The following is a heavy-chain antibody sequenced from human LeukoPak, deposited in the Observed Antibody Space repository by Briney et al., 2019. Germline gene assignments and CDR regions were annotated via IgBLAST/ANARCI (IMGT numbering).Heavy chain of an antibody. CDR2: IWYDGSNK. V-gene: IGHV3-30*02. CDR1: GFTFSSYG. Sequence: GGSLRLSCAASGFTFSSYGMHWVRQAPGKGLEWVAVIWYDGSNKYYADSVKGRFTISRDNSKNTLYLQMNSLRAEDTAVYYCAKDRAPYSSSSFVFDYWGQGTLVTVSS. J-gene: IGHJ4*02. D-gene: IGHD6-13*01. CDR3: AKDRAPYSSSSFVFDY.